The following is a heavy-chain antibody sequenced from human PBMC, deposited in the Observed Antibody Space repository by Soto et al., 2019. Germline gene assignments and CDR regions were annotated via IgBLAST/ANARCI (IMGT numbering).Heavy chain of an antibody. V-gene: IGHV3-74*01. CDR2: MNSDGSTT. Sequence: GSLSLSCAASGFTFSSYATCWVRQAPGKGLEWVSRMNSDGSTTDYADSVKGRFTVSRDNAKNTLYLQMNSLRAEDTAVYYCATAEVDYWGPGTLVTVSS. J-gene: IGHJ4*02. CDR3: ATAEVDY. CDR1: GFTFSSYA.